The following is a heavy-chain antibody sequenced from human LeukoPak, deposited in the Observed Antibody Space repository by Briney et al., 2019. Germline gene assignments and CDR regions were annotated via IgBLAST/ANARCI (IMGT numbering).Heavy chain of an antibody. Sequence: GASVKVSCKASGYAFTNYGITWVRQAPGQGLEWMVWISAYNGNTNYAQKLQGRVTMTADTSTSTAYMELRSLRSDDTAVYYCARSGDSSSWYALDYWGQGTLGTVSS. CDR3: ARSGDSSSWYALDY. J-gene: IGHJ4*02. D-gene: IGHD6-13*01. CDR1: GYAFTNYG. CDR2: ISAYNGNT. V-gene: IGHV1-18*01.